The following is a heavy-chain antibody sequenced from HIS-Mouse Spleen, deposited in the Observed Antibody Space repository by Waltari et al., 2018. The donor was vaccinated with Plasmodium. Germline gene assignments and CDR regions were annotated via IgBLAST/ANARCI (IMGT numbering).Heavy chain of an antibody. CDR1: GFTFSSYW. D-gene: IGHD6-13*01. V-gene: IGHV3-30*03. Sequence: VQLVESGGGLVQPGGSLRLSCAASGFTFSSYWMSWVRKAPGQGVEWVEVISKEGRKKYYADSWKGRLTISRDNSKNTLYLQMNSLRAEDTAVYYCARAHTGYSSSWYYYGMDVWGQGTTVTVSS. CDR2: ISKEGRKK. CDR3: ARAHTGYSSSWYYYGMDV. J-gene: IGHJ6*02.